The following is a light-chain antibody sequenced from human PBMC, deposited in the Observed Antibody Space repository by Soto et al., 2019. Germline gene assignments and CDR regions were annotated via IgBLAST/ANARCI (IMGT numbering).Light chain of an antibody. CDR3: RQYNSYWWT. Sequence: DIQMTQSPSTLSASVGDRVTITCRASQNINSWLAWYQQKPGKAPKLLIYKASGLESGVPSRFSGSGSGTEFTLTISSLQPDDFATYYCRQYNSYWWTFGQGTKVEIK. CDR2: KAS. CDR1: QNINSW. J-gene: IGKJ1*01. V-gene: IGKV1-5*03.